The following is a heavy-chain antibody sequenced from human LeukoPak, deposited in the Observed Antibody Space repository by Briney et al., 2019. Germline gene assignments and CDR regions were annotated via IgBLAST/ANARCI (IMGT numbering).Heavy chain of an antibody. CDR1: GYTFTGYY. Sequence: ASVKVSCKASGYTFTGYYMHWVRQAPGQGLEWMGWINPNSGGTNYAQKFQGRVTMTRDTSISTAYMELSRLRSDDTAVYYCARALGYCSGGGCYSFGYWGQGTLVTVSS. CDR2: INPNSGGT. J-gene: IGHJ4*02. D-gene: IGHD2-15*01. CDR3: ARALGYCSGGGCYSFGY. V-gene: IGHV1-2*02.